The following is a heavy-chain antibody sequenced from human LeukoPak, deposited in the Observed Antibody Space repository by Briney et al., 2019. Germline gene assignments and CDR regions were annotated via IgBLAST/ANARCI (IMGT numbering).Heavy chain of an antibody. V-gene: IGHV3-7*01. Sequence: GWSLRLSCAASGFTFSSYWMSWVRQAPGKGLEWVANIKQDGSENYYVDSVKGRFTISRDNAKNSLYLQMNSLRAEDTAVYYCARALLQYFDWYPAYWGQGAMVTVSS. CDR3: ARALLQYFDWYPAY. D-gene: IGHD3-9*01. J-gene: IGHJ4*02. CDR2: IKQDGSEN. CDR1: GFTFSSYW.